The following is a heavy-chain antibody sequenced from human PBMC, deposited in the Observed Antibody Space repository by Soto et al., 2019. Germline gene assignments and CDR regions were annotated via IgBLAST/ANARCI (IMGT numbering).Heavy chain of an antibody. CDR3: VKDESINWYSGHFRH. CDR1: GFTFDDYA. J-gene: IGHJ1*01. V-gene: IGHV3-9*01. D-gene: IGHD6-13*01. Sequence: DVQLVESGGGLVQPGRSLRLSCAASGFTFDDYAMHWVRKVPGKGLEWVSGINWNSGSIGYADSVKGRFAISRDNAKNSLHLQMNSLRAEDTAFYYCVKDESINWYSGHFRHWGQGTLVTVSS. CDR2: INWNSGSI.